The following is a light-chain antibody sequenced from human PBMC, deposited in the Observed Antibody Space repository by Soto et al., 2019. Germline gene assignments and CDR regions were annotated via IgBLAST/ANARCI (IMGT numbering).Light chain of an antibody. CDR1: QSVSSY. CDR3: QQRGNWPPYT. J-gene: IGKJ2*01. Sequence: EIVLTRSPATLSLSPGERATLSCRASQSVSSYLAWYQQKPGQAPRLLIYGASNRATGIPARFSGSGSGTDFTLTISSLEPEDFAVYYCQQRGNWPPYTFGQGTKLEIK. CDR2: GAS. V-gene: IGKV3-11*01.